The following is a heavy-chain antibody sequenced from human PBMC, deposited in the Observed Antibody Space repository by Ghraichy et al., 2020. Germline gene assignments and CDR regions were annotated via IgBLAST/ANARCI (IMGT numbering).Heavy chain of an antibody. J-gene: IGHJ3*02. Sequence: GGSLRLSCVGSGFSFSNYWMSWVRQVPGKGLEWVANIKEDETEKYYVDSVRGRFTISRDNAKNSLFLQMNSLRAEDAAVYYCARDREDRVLHSAFHIWGLGTMVTVSS. CDR2: IKEDETEK. CDR3: ARDREDRVLHSAFHI. V-gene: IGHV3-7*01. D-gene: IGHD1-14*01. CDR1: GFSFSNYW.